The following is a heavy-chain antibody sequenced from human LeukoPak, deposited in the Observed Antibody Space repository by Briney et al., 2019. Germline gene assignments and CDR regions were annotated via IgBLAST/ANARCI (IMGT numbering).Heavy chain of an antibody. J-gene: IGHJ4*02. CDR2: ISYDGSNK. D-gene: IGHD4-17*01. Sequence: GGSLRLSCAASGFTFSRYAMHWVRQAPGKGLEWVAVISYDGSNKYYADSVKGRFTISRDNSKNTVYLQMNSLRPEDTAVYYCAARRLTVTTEIDYWGQGTLVTVSS. V-gene: IGHV3-30*04. CDR3: AARRLTVTTEIDY. CDR1: GFTFSRYA.